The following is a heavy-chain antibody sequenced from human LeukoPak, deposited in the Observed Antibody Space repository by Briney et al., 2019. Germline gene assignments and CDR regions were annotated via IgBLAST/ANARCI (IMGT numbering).Heavy chain of an antibody. CDR3: AVAAAGTYYYGMDV. D-gene: IGHD6-13*01. V-gene: IGHV4-39*01. CDR1: GDSTSSDRYY. CDR2: IYYSGST. J-gene: IGHJ6*02. Sequence: PSETLSLTCTVSGDSTSSDRYYGGWVRQPPGKGLEWIGNIYYSGSTYYNPSLKSRVTMSVDTSKNQFFLKLNSVTAADAAVYYCAVAAAGTYYYGMDVWGQGTTVTVSS.